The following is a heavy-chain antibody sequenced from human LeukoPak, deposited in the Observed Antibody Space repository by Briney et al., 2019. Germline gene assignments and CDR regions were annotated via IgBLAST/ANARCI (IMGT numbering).Heavy chain of an antibody. CDR2: ISSSSSYI. CDR1: GFTFSSYS. V-gene: IGHV3-21*01. D-gene: IGHD2-2*01. CDR3: ARDNQFHSSRNYYVDY. J-gene: IGHJ4*02. Sequence: GGSLRLSCAASGFTFSSYSMNWVRQAPGKGLEWVSSISSSSSYIYYADSVKGRFTISKDDSKNTLYLQMNSLRAEDTGVYYCARDNQFHSSRNYYVDYWGQGTRVTVSS.